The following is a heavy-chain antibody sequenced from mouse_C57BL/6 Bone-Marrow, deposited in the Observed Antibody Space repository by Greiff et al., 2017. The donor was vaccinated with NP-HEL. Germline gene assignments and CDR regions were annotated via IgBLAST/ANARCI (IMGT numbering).Heavy chain of an antibody. J-gene: IGHJ4*01. CDR3: SRKNYYGSSLSYYAMYY. V-gene: IGHV2-2*01. Sequence: VKLMESGPGLVQPSQSLSITCTVSGFSLPRYGVHWVRQSPGKGLEWLGVIWSGGSTDYNAAFISRPSISTENPKSQGFFNMYSLLSDDTAIYYCSRKNYYGSSLSYYAMYYWGQGTSVTVSS. CDR1: GFSLPRYG. CDR2: IWSGGST. D-gene: IGHD1-1*01.